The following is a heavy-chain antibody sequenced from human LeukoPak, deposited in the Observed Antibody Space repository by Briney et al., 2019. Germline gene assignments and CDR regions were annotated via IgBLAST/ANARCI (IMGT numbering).Heavy chain of an antibody. CDR2: IIPIFGTA. CDR1: GGTFSSYA. CDR3: ARALPTDLQSSDY. J-gene: IGHJ4*02. V-gene: IGHV1-69*06. D-gene: IGHD1-26*01. Sequence: GASVKVSCKASGGTFSSYAISWVRQAPGQGLEWMGGIIPIFGTANYARKFQGRVAITADKSTSTAYMELSSLRSEDTAVYYCARALPTDLQSSDYWGQGTLVTVSS.